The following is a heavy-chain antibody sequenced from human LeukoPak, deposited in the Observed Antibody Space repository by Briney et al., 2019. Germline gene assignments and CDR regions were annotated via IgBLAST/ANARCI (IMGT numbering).Heavy chain of an antibody. D-gene: IGHD3-22*01. CDR3: ARATSLYYYDSSGYCPRCAFDI. CDR1: GDSVSSNSAA. Sequence: SQTLSLTCAISGDSVSSNSAAWNWIRQSPSRGLEWLGRTYYRSKWYNDYAVSVKSRITINPDTSKIQFSLQLNSVTPEDTAVYYCARATSLYYYDSSGYCPRCAFDIWGQGTMVTVSS. V-gene: IGHV6-1*01. J-gene: IGHJ3*02. CDR2: TYYRSKWYN.